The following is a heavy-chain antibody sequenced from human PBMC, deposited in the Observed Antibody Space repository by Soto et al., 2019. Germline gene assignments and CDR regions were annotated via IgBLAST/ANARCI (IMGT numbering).Heavy chain of an antibody. CDR1: GGSISSYY. Sequence: SETLSLTCTVSGGSISSYYWSWIRQPPGKGLEWIGYIYYSGSTNYNPSLKSRVTISVDTSKNQFSLKLSSVTAADTAVYYCARQMMGKVATILREFDPWGQGTLVTVSS. D-gene: IGHD5-12*01. CDR2: IYYSGST. CDR3: ARQMMGKVATILREFDP. V-gene: IGHV4-59*08. J-gene: IGHJ5*02.